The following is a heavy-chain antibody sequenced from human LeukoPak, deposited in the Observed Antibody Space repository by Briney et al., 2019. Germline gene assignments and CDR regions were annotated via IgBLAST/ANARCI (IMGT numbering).Heavy chain of an antibody. Sequence: PSETLSLTCTVSGGSISSYYWSWIRQPPGKGLEWIGYIYYSGSTNYNPSLKSRVTISVDTSKNQFSLKLSSVTAADTAVYYCAREQEGADSSGYPRRVFDPWGQGTLVTDSS. CDR2: IYYSGST. D-gene: IGHD3-22*01. V-gene: IGHV4-59*01. J-gene: IGHJ5*02. CDR1: GGSISSYY. CDR3: AREQEGADSSGYPRRVFDP.